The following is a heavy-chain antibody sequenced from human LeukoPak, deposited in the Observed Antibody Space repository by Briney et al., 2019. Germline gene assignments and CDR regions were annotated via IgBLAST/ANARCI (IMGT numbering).Heavy chain of an antibody. CDR3: AKPIASRRAFDI. V-gene: IGHV3-30*02. CDR2: IRYDGSNK. D-gene: IGHD1-26*01. CDR1: GFTFSSYG. J-gene: IGHJ3*02. Sequence: GGSLRLSCAASGFTFSSYGMHWVRQAPGKGLEWVAFIRYDGSNKYYADSVKGRFTISRDNSKNTLYLQMNSLRAEDTAVYYCAKPIASRRAFDIWGQGTMVTVSS.